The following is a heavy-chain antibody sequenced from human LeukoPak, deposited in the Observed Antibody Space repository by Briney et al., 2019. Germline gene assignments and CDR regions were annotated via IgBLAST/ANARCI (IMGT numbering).Heavy chain of an antibody. Sequence: SETLSLTCTASGGTLSSYYRSWVRQPPGKGLEWIGYIYYSGSTKYNPSPTSRVAISVDTSKNQFSLKLSSVTAADTAVYYCDRHADVYSSSFGYFDYWGQGTLVTVSS. J-gene: IGHJ4*02. D-gene: IGHD6-13*01. V-gene: IGHV4-59*08. CDR2: IYYSGST. CDR3: DRHADVYSSSFGYFDY. CDR1: GGTLSSYY.